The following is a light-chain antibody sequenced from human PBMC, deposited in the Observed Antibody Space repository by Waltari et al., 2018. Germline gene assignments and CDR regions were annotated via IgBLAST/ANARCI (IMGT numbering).Light chain of an antibody. CDR2: KDT. J-gene: IGLJ1*01. CDR3: ESADNTGAYV. Sequence: SYELTQPPSVSVSPGQTAKITCSGDALPNQFAYWFQQKPGQAPALIIYKDTRRSSGCPERFSGSNSGTTVTLTITGVQAEDEADYYCESADNTGAYVFGGGTKVTVL. CDR1: ALPNQF. V-gene: IGLV3-25*03.